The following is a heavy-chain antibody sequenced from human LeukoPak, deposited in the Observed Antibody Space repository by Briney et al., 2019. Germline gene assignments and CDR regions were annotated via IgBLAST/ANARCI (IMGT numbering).Heavy chain of an antibody. Sequence: GGSLRLSCAASGFIFDDYGKRWVRQAPGKGLEWVSGINWNGGSTGYADSVKGRFTISRDNAKNSLYLQMNSLRAEDTALYYCAITPGTVTTWGQGTLVTVSS. V-gene: IGHV3-20*04. CDR3: AITPGTVTT. D-gene: IGHD4-17*01. CDR2: INWNGGST. J-gene: IGHJ5*02. CDR1: GFIFDDYG.